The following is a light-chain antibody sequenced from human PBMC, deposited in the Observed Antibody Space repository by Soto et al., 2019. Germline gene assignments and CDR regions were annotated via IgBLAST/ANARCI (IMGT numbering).Light chain of an antibody. Sequence: EIVLTQSPGTLCLSPGERATLSCRASQSVSNNYVAWYQQKAGQAPRLLIYGASSRATGIPDRFSGSGSGTDFTLTISRLEPEDFAVYYWQQYGSSPPEKTFGQGTKVEIK. CDR2: GAS. V-gene: IGKV3-20*01. CDR1: QSVSNNY. CDR3: QQYGSSPPEKT. J-gene: IGKJ1*01.